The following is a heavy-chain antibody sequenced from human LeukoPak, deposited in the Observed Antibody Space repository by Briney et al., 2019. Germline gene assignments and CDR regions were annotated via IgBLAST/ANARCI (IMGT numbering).Heavy chain of an antibody. CDR1: GYTFTNYY. D-gene: IGHD5-24*01. Sequence: ASVKVSCKASGYTFTNYYIHWVRQAPGQGLEWMGLINPGGDNTDYAQNFEGRVTMTRDTSTSTVYMGLSSLRSEDTAVYYCARIRDGYNDAYDIWGQGTMVTVSS. J-gene: IGHJ3*02. CDR2: INPGGDNT. V-gene: IGHV1-46*01. CDR3: ARIRDGYNDAYDI.